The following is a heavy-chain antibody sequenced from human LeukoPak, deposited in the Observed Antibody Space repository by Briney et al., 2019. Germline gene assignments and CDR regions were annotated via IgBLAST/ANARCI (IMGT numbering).Heavy chain of an antibody. J-gene: IGHJ4*02. V-gene: IGHV1-69*06. CDR2: IIPIFGTA. Sequence: ASVKVSCKASGGTFSSYAISWVRQAPGQGLEWMGRIIPIFGTANYAQKFQGRVTITADKSTSTAYMELSSLRSEDTAVYYCAREEGSSALIDHWGQGTLVTVSS. CDR3: AREEGSSALIDH. CDR1: GGTFSSYA. D-gene: IGHD6-6*01.